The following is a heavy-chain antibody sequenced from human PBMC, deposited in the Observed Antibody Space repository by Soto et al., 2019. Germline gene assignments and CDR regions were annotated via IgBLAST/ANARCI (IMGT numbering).Heavy chain of an antibody. D-gene: IGHD3-16*01. CDR3: ARDHSDYVWGSYAFDI. CDR2: IKQDGSEK. CDR1: GFTFSSYW. V-gene: IGHV3-7*01. Sequence: LRLSCAASGFTFSSYWMSWVRQAPGKGLEWVANIKQDGSEKYYVDSVKGRFTISRDNAKNSLYLQMNSLRAEDTAVYYCARDHSDYVWGSYAFDIWGQGTMVTVSS. J-gene: IGHJ3*02.